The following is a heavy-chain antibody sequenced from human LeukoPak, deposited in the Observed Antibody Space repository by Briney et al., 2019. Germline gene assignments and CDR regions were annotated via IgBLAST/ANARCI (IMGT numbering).Heavy chain of an antibody. CDR1: GYTFTSYD. V-gene: IGHV1-8*01. CDR3: ARGRGEYDYVWESHPFDY. CDR2: MNPNSGNT. Sequence: ASVKVSCKASGYTFTSYDINWVRQATGQGLEWMGWMNPNSGNTGYAQKSQGRVTMTRNTSINTAYMELSSLRSEDTAVYYCARGRGEYDYVWESHPFDYWGQGTLVTVSS. J-gene: IGHJ4*02. D-gene: IGHD3-16*01.